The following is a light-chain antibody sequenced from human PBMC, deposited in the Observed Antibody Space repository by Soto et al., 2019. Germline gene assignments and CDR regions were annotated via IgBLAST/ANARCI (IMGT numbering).Light chain of an antibody. CDR3: QQYDIWPPIT. CDR2: GAS. CDR1: QSISSN. V-gene: IGKV3-15*01. Sequence: EVVMTQSPATLSVSPGERATLSCRASQSISSNLALCQHKPGQAPSLLIYGASTRATRLPARFSGSGSGTEFTLAISRLQSEDFVVYFCQQYDIWPPITCGQGTRLEIK. J-gene: IGKJ5*01.